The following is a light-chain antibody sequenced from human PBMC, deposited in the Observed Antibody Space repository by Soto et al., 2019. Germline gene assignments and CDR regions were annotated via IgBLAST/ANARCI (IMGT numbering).Light chain of an antibody. V-gene: IGKV1-5*01. J-gene: IGKJ1*01. CDR3: QQYNSYPRT. CDR2: DAS. Sequence: DIQMTPFPSTLSASVGDRVTITCRASQSISSWLAWYQQKPGKAPKLLIYDASSLESGVPSRFSGSGSGTEFTLTISSLQPDDFATYYCQQYNSYPRTFGQGTKV. CDR1: QSISSW.